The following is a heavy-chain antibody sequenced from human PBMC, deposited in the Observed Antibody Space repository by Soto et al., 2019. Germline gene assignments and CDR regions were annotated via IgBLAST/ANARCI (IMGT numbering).Heavy chain of an antibody. CDR2: TYYRSKWYN. V-gene: IGHV6-1*01. CDR3: EREFPYYESSDSYFDY. J-gene: IGHJ4*02. Sequence: PSQTRSLTCAISGDSVSGNSAAWNWIRQSPSRCLEWLGRTYYRSKWYNDYAVSVKSRITVTPDTSKNQFSLHLNSVTPEDTAVYYCEREFPYYESSDSYFDYWGQGALVTVPQ. CDR1: GDSVSGNSAA. D-gene: IGHD3-16*01.